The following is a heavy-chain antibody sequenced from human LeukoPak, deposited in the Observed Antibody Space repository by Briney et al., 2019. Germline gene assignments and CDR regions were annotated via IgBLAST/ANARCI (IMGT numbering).Heavy chain of an antibody. V-gene: IGHV3-7*01. Sequence: GGSLRLSCAASGFTFSSYAMSWVRQAPGKGLEWVANINQDGSEKYYVDSVRGRFTISRDNAKSSLYLQMNSLRADDTAVYYCARDRALYDSRRGYYYTEDDYWGQGTLVTVSS. CDR3: ARDRALYDSRRGYYYTEDDY. CDR2: INQDGSEK. D-gene: IGHD3-22*01. J-gene: IGHJ4*02. CDR1: GFTFSSYA.